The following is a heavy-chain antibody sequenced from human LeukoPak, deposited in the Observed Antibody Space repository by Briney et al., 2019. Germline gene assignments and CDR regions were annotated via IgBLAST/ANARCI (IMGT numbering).Heavy chain of an antibody. V-gene: IGHV3-23*01. Sequence: QTGGSLRLSCAASGFTFSNYGITWVRQAPGKGLEWVSTIVARYGDTYCTDSVKGRFTISRDISKHTVYLQMNSLRGDDTAVYYCAKYVIVLAPGSHIPHWFVFWGQGYLVTVTS. CDR2: IVARYGDT. CDR1: GFTFSNYG. J-gene: IGHJ5*01. CDR3: AKYVIVLAPGSHIPHWFVF. D-gene: IGHD2-2*01.